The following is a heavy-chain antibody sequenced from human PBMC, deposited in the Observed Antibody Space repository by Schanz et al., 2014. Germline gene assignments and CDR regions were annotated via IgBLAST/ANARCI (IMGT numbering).Heavy chain of an antibody. CDR2: ISSSGSYT. J-gene: IGHJ4*02. CDR1: GFTFSDYY. Sequence: EQLLESGGALVQPGGSLRLSCAASGFTFSDYYMSWIRQAPGKGLEWVSYISSSGSYTNYADSVKGRFTTSRDNGKKSMYLQMNSLRAEDTAVYYCARLDSSSWYPRYWGQGTLVTVSS. D-gene: IGHD6-13*01. CDR3: ARLDSSSWYPRY. V-gene: IGHV3-11*03.